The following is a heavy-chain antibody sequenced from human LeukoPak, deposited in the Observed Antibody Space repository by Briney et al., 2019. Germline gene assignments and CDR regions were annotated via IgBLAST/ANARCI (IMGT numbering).Heavy chain of an antibody. CDR1: GFTFSNYA. D-gene: IGHD5-12*01. J-gene: IGHJ4*02. CDR3: ARFRNVRRGSDGYFFDY. CDR2: ISYDGNVE. Sequence: PGRSLRLSCAASGFTFSNYAMHWIRQAPGKGLQWVAVISYDGNVEYYTDSVKGRFNISRDNSNSALYLQMNGLRTEDTAVYYCARFRNVRRGSDGYFFDYWGQGTLVTVSS. V-gene: IGHV3-30*04.